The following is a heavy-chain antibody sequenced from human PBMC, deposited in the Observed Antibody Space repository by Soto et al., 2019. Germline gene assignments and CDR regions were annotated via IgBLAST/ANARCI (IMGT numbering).Heavy chain of an antibody. CDR2: ISSTTNYI. CDR1: GFTFTRYS. CDR3: ARGGSEQLVGLSDY. J-gene: IGHJ4*02. V-gene: IGHV3-21*01. Sequence: GGSQRLSCAASGFTFTRYSMNWVRQAPGKGLEWVSSISSTTNYIYYGDSMKGRFTIPRDNAKNSLYLQMNSLRAEDTAVYYCARGGSEQLVGLSDYWGQGTLVTVSS. D-gene: IGHD6-6*01.